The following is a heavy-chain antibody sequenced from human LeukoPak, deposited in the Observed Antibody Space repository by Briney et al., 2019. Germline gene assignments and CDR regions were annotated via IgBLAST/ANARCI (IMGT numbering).Heavy chain of an antibody. V-gene: IGHV4-59*12. J-gene: IGHJ5*02. D-gene: IGHD2-15*01. Sequence: SSETLSLTCTVSGDSISSYFWSWIRQPPGKGLEWIGYFHDSGSAIYNPSLKSRITMSVDTSKNQFSLKLRSVTAADTAVYYCARDSHSVDTATPRGFDPWGQGTLVTVSS. CDR3: ARDSHSVDTATPRGFDP. CDR2: FHDSGSA. CDR1: GDSISSYF.